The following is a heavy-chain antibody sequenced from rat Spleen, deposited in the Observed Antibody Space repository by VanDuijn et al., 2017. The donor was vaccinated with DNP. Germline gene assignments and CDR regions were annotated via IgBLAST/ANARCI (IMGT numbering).Heavy chain of an antibody. V-gene: IGHV5S13*01. J-gene: IGHJ3*01. CDR1: GFTFSKTD. CDR3: ATHYGHYSSSPFAY. Sequence: EVQLVESGGDLVQPGRSLKLSCVASGFTFSKTDMAWVRQAPTKGLEWVASISISGSITSYRDSVKGRFTISRDNAKNTQYLLMDSLRSEDTATYFCATHYGHYSSSPFAYWGRGTLVTVSS. D-gene: IGHD1-2*01. CDR2: ISISGSIT.